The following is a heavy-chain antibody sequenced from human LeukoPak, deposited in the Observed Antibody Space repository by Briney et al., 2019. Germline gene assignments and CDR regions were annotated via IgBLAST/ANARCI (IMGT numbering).Heavy chain of an antibody. V-gene: IGHV4-59*11. CDR3: ARGGVGYYYMDV. CDR1: DGSINTHY. CDR2: IYKSGST. J-gene: IGHJ6*03. D-gene: IGHD3-16*01. Sequence: NPSETLSLTCSVSDGSINTHYWTWIRQSPGKGLEWIGYIYKSGSTKYNPFLKSRVSFSLDTTKNQLSLKLTSVTAADTAVYYCARGGVGYYYMDVWGKGTTVIVSS.